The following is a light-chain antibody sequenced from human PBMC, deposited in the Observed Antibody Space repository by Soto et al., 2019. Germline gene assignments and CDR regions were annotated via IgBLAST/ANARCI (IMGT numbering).Light chain of an antibody. V-gene: IGLV1-47*01. Sequence: QSVLTQPPSASGTPGQRVTISCSGSSSNIGSNSVYWYQQLPGTAPKLLIYRNSQRPSGVPDRFSGSKSGTSASLAISGLRSEDEADYYCAAWDASLTGHVVFGGGTKVTVL. J-gene: IGLJ2*01. CDR3: AAWDASLTGHVV. CDR2: RNS. CDR1: SSNIGSNS.